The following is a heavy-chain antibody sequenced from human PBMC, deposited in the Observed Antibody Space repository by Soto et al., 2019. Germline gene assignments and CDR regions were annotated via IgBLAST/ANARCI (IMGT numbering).Heavy chain of an antibody. Sequence: SETLSLTCAVYGGSFSGYYWSWIRQPPGKGLEWIGEINHSGSTNYNPSLKSRVTISVDTSKNQFSLKLSSVTAADTAVYYCARGRGSGSYYRDYYYYYMDVWGKGTTVTVSS. CDR1: GGSFSGYY. J-gene: IGHJ6*03. CDR2: INHSGST. CDR3: ARGRGSGSYYRDYYYYYMDV. D-gene: IGHD3-10*01. V-gene: IGHV4-34*01.